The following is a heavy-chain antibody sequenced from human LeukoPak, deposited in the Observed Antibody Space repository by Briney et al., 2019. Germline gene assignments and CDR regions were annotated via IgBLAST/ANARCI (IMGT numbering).Heavy chain of an antibody. CDR2: ISSSSSYI. V-gene: IGHV3-21*01. J-gene: IGHJ3*02. Sequence: GGSLRLSCAASGFTFSSYSMNWVRQAPGKGLERVSSISSSSSYIYYADTVKGRFNISRDNAKTSLYLQMNSLRAEDTAVYYCARPTEGAFDIWGQGTMVTVSS. CDR1: GFTFSSYS. CDR3: ARPTEGAFDI.